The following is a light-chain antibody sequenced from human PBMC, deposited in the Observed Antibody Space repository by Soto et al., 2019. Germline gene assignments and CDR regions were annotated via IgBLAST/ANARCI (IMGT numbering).Light chain of an antibody. J-gene: IGKJ5*01. CDR3: QQSYCILIT. V-gene: IGKV1-39*01. CDR1: QSISSW. CDR2: AAS. Sequence: EIDMSQTPTTLSASVGYRFTITCRDSQSISSWLEWYPPKTGKAPKIMIYAASSLQSGVPSRFSGSGSGTDGTLTICSLQPEEVEPDCSQQSYCILITCAHGARLEIK.